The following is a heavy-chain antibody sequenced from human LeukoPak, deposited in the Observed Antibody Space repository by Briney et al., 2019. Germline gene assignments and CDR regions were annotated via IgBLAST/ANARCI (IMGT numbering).Heavy chain of an antibody. CDR3: ARPATPGVFYYYMDV. CDR2: IYYSVST. Sequence: PSETLSLTCTVSGGSISSSSYYWGWIRQPPGKGLEWSGSIYYSVSTYYNPCLKSRFTIAVGTSKTQFSLKLSSVTAADTAVYYCARPATPGVFYYYMDVWGQGTTVTVS. J-gene: IGHJ6*03. V-gene: IGHV4-39*01. D-gene: IGHD6-13*01. CDR1: GGSISSSSYY.